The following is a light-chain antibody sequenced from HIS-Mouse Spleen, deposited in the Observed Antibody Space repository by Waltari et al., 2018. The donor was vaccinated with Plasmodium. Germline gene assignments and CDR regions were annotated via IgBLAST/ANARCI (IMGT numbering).Light chain of an antibody. V-gene: IGLV3-1*01. J-gene: IGLJ2*01. CDR1: KLADKY. CDR2: QDR. CDR3: QAWDSSVV. Sequence: SYELTQPPSVSVSPGQTASITCSGDKLADKYACCYKHKPGQSPVLVIYQDRKRPSGIPERFSGSNSGNTATLTISGTQAMDEADYYCQAWDSSVVFGGGTKLTVL.